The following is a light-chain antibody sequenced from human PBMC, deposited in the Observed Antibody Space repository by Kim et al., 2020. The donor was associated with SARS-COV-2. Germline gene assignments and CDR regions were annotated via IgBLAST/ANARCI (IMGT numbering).Light chain of an antibody. CDR1: SRDVGAYDY. J-gene: IGLJ1*01. CDR3: NSYSGDSYV. Sequence: QSVLTQPAAVSGSLGQSITISCTGTSRDVGAYDYVSWYQQHPGKVPKLLIYDVNRWPSGISSRFSGSKSGNTATLTISGLQAEDEADYYCNSYSGDSYVFGTGTKVTVL. V-gene: IGLV2-14*01. CDR2: DVN.